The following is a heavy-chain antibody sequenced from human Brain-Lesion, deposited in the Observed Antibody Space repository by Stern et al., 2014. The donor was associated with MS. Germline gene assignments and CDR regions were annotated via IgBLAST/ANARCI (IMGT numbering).Heavy chain of an antibody. Sequence: EVQLVESGAEVKKPGESLKISCKGSGYRFTSNWIGWVRQMSGKGLDWLGIIWPGDSDTRYSPSFQGQVTISADRSISTAYLQWSSLQASDTAMYYCARRGDSSSSGFDYWGQGTLVIVSS. CDR1: GYRFTSNW. D-gene: IGHD6-6*01. CDR2: IWPGDSDT. CDR3: ARRGDSSSSGFDY. J-gene: IGHJ4*02. V-gene: IGHV5-51*01.